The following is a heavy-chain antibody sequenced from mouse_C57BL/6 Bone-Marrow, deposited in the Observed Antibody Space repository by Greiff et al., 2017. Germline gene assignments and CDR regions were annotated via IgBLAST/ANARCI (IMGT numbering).Heavy chain of an antibody. CDR3: AKGVLRY. CDR1: GYTFTNYW. D-gene: IGHD1-1*01. J-gene: IGHJ2*01. Sequence: VQLQESGAELVRPGTSVKMSCKASGYTFTNYWLGWAKQRPGHGLAWIGDIYPGGGYTNYNDKFKSKATLTVDKSSSTAFMQLSSLTSEDSAVYYYAKGVLRYWGQGTTLTVSS. V-gene: IGHV1-63*01. CDR2: IYPGGGYT.